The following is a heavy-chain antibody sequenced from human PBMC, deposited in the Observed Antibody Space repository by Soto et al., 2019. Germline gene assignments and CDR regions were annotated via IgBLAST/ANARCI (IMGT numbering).Heavy chain of an antibody. J-gene: IGHJ4*02. V-gene: IGHV4-39*01. D-gene: IGHD6-13*01. Sequence: QLQLQESGPGLVKPSETLSLTCTVSGGSVSSSYYWGWIRQPPGKGLEWIGSIYYSGSTYYNPSLKSRVTISVDTSKNQFSLKLTSVTAADTAVYYCARHGLGSSWWVFDFWGQGTLITVSS. CDR1: GGSVSSSYY. CDR2: IYYSGST. CDR3: ARHGLGSSWWVFDF.